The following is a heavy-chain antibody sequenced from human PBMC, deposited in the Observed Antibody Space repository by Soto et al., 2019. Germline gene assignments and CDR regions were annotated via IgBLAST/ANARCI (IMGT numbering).Heavy chain of an antibody. V-gene: IGHV3-30-3*01. J-gene: IGHJ2*01. CDR1: GFTFSSYA. Sequence: QVQLVESGGGVVQPGRSLRLSCAASGFTFSSYAMHWVRQAPGKGLEWVAVISYDGSNKYYADAVKGRFTISRDNSKNKLYLQMNSLRAEDTAVYYCARGGGMATIIYPQWYFDLWGRGTLVTVSS. CDR2: ISYDGSNK. CDR3: ARGGGMATIIYPQWYFDL. D-gene: IGHD5-12*01.